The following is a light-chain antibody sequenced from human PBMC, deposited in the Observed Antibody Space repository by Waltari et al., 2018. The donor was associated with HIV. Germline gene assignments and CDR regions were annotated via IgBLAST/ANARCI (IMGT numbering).Light chain of an antibody. J-gene: IGKJ2*01. CDR1: QHISKY. CDR3: QHYANVADT. Sequence: DILMTQSPSSLSAFVGDRVTITCQASQHISKYLTWYQQKPGEAPKVLIYDASNLETGFPSRFSGNTSGTQVTFTSRSLQPEDVATSYSQHYANVADTFGQGTKLEIK. V-gene: IGKV1-33*01. CDR2: DAS.